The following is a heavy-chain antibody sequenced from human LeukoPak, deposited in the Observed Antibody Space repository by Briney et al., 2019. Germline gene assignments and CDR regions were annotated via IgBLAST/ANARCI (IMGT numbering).Heavy chain of an antibody. CDR3: ARQRGSYFDL. CDR1: GGSIGSYY. V-gene: IGHV4-59*08. CDR2: IYFTGST. Sequence: SETLSLTCSVSGGSIGSYYWSWIRQPPGKGLEWIGYIYFTGSTTYNPSPKSRVTISLHTSKNQFSLKMTSVTAADTAVYYCARQRGSYFDLWGQGTLVTVSS. D-gene: IGHD1-26*01. J-gene: IGHJ4*02.